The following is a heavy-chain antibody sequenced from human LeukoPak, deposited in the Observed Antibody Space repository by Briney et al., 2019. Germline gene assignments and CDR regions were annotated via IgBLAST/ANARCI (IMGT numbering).Heavy chain of an antibody. D-gene: IGHD6-13*01. CDR3: ARESSSEFHTGENKYYFDY. V-gene: IGHV4-61*02. CDR1: GGSISSGSYY. CDR2: IYTSGST. Sequence: SQTLSLTCTVSGGSISSGSYYWSWIRQPAGKALEWIGRIYTSGSTNYNPSLKSRVTISVDTSKNQFSLKLSSVTAADTAVYYCARESSSEFHTGENKYYFDYWGQGTLVTVSS. J-gene: IGHJ4*02.